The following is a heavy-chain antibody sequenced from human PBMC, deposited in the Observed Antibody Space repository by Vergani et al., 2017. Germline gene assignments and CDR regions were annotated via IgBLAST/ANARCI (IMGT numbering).Heavy chain of an antibody. CDR3: AKYLRDSTDGLPDS. CDR1: GFTFSNFG. J-gene: IGHJ4*02. Sequence: VQLLESGGDFVHPGGSLRLSCAASGFTFSNFGMHWIRQAPGKGLEWLAYIGKDGINTRYRDAVKGRFTVSRDNSKDILYLQMDSLRSEDTALYYCAKYLRDSTDGLPDSWGPGTLVIVSS. CDR2: IGKDGINT. V-gene: IGHV3-30*02. D-gene: IGHD2-21*02.